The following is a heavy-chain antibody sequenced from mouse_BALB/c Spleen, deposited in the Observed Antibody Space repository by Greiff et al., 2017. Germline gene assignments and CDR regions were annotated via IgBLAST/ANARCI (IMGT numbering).Heavy chain of an antibody. J-gene: IGHJ4*01. CDR1: GFNIKDTY. D-gene: IGHD2-14*01. V-gene: IGHV14-3*02. CDR3: ARAVRPYAMDY. CDR2: IDPANGNT. Sequence: EVQLQQSGAELVKPGASVKLSCTASGFNIKDTYMHWVKQRPEQGLEWIGRIDPANGNTKYDPKFQGKATITADTSSNTAYLQLSSLTSEDTAVYYCARAVRPYAMDYWGQGTSVTVSS.